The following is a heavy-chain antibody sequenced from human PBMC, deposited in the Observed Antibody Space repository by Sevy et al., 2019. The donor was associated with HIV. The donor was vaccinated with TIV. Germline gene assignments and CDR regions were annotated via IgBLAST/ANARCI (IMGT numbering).Heavy chain of an antibody. CDR1: GYTFSDYY. CDR3: ARGMSAYLLANGMDV. CDR2: INPNRGGT. J-gene: IGHJ6*02. D-gene: IGHD3-3*01. Sequence: ASVKVTCKAYGYTFSDYYMHWVRQAPGQGLEWMGWINPNRGGTNYAHKFQGRVTMTRDTSISTAYMELSSLRSDDTAIYYCARGMSAYLLANGMDVWGQGTTVTVSS. V-gene: IGHV1-2*07.